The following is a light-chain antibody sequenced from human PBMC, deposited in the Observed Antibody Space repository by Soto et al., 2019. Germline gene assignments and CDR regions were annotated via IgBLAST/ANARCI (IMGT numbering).Light chain of an antibody. CDR2: DVS. CDR3: CSYAGSSTL. CDR1: SSDVGRYNY. J-gene: IGLJ2*01. Sequence: QSALTQPRSVSGSPGQSVTISCTGTSSDVGRYNYVSWYQQHPGKAPKLMLFDVSKRPSGVPDRCSGSKSGNTASLAISGLQAEDEADYYCCSYAGSSTLFGGGTKVTVL. V-gene: IGLV2-11*01.